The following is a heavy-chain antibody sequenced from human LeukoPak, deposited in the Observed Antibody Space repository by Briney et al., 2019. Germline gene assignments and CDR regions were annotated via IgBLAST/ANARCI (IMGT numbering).Heavy chain of an antibody. D-gene: IGHD6-13*01. J-gene: IGHJ5*02. V-gene: IGHV1-2*02. CDR2: IYPYSGDT. CDR1: GYTFTGYY. Sequence: ASVKVSCKASGYTFTGYYIHWVRQAPGQGLEWMGWIYPYSGDTNYAQNFQGRVTMTRDTSISTAYMELSSLKSDDTAVYYCARSIAAAEGNWFDPWGQGTLVTVSS. CDR3: ARSIAAAEGNWFDP.